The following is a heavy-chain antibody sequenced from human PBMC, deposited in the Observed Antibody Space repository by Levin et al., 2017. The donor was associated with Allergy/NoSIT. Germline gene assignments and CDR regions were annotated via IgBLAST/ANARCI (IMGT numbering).Heavy chain of an antibody. CDR3: VRDARGSLDY. Sequence: GGSLRLSCAASGFTFSNYAMHWVRQAPGRGLEWVAHMSRDGSDTHYADSVKGRFSISRDNSKNTLYLQMNSLRPEDTAIFYCVRDARGSLDYWGQGTLVTVSS. CDR2: MSRDGSDT. V-gene: IGHV3-30-3*01. J-gene: IGHJ4*02. CDR1: GFTFSNYA. D-gene: IGHD1-26*01.